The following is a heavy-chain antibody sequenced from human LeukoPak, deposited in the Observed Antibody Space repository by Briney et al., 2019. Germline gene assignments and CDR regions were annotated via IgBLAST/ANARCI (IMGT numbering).Heavy chain of an antibody. V-gene: IGHV1-2*02. CDR3: ARRGDTAMVLYNWFDP. CDR1: GYTFTGYY. Sequence: GASVTVSCKASGYTFTGYYMHWVRQAPGQGLEWMGWINPNSGGTNHAQKFQGRVTMTRDTSISTAYMELSRLRSDDTAVYYCARRGDTAMVLYNWFDPWGQGTLVTVSS. J-gene: IGHJ5*02. D-gene: IGHD5-18*01. CDR2: INPNSGGT.